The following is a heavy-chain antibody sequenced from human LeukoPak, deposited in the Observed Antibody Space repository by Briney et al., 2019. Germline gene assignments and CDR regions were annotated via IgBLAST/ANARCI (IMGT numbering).Heavy chain of an antibody. CDR1: GGSISSYY. V-gene: IGHV4-59*08. D-gene: IGHD2-2*01. J-gene: IGHJ4*02. CDR2: IYYSGST. Sequence: PSETLSLTCTVSGGSISSYYWSWIRQPPGKGLERIGYIYYSGSTNSNPSLKSRVTISVDTSKNQFSLKLSSVTAADTAVYYCARQLGYCSSTSWYADKVDYWGQGTLVTASS. CDR3: ARQLGYCSSTSWYADKVDY.